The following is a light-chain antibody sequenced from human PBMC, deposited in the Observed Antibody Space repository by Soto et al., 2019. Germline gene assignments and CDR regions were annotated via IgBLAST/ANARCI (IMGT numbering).Light chain of an antibody. CDR3: HSYDSSLSADV. CDR1: SSNIGAGYD. V-gene: IGLV1-40*01. Sequence: QSVLTQPPSVSGAPGQRVTISCTGSSSNIGAGYDAHWYQQFPGTAPKLLIYGNTNRPSGVPDRFSGSKSGTSASLAITGLQAEDEADYYCHSYDSSLSADVFGTGTKVTVL. CDR2: GNT. J-gene: IGLJ1*01.